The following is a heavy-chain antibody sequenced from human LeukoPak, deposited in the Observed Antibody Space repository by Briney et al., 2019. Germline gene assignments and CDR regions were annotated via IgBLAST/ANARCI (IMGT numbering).Heavy chain of an antibody. D-gene: IGHD4-11*01. V-gene: IGHV4-39*01. Sequence: SETLSLTCTVSGGSITSSSYYWGWIRQPPGRGLEWIGSISYSGSTLYNPSLKSRVTISVDTSKNQFSLKLSSVTAADTAVYYCARHATVITTPLYHYYYYMDVWGKGTTVTVSS. CDR3: ARHATVITTPLYHYYYYMDV. CDR2: ISYSGST. J-gene: IGHJ6*03. CDR1: GGSITSSSYY.